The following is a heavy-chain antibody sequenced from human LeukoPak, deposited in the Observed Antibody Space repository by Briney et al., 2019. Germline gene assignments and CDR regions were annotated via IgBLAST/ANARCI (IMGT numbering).Heavy chain of an antibody. CDR1: GGSVYTSDHY. CDR2: IFYTGKT. J-gene: IGHJ4*02. CDR3: ARVFDS. V-gene: IGHV4-39*07. Sequence: PSETLSLTCTVSGGSVYTSDHYWGWVRQPPGKGPEWIGDIFYTGKTNYNPSLKSRVSISIDTSKNQFSLKLTSVTAADTAVYYCARVFDSWGQGTLVTVSS.